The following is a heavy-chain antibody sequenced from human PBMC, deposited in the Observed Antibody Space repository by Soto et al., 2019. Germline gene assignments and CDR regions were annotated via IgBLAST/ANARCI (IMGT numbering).Heavy chain of an antibody. CDR3: AKGSSSVYYYYYGMDV. D-gene: IGHD6-6*01. J-gene: IGHJ6*02. V-gene: IGHV3-30*18. Sequence: QVQLVESGGGVVQPGRSLRLSCAVSGFNFRAYGMHWVRQAPGKGLQWVAVMSSDASNKYYADSVKGRFTISRDNSQNTLYLQMNSLRPEDTAVYYCAKGSSSVYYYYYGMDVWGQGTTVTVSS. CDR2: MSSDASNK. CDR1: GFNFRAYG.